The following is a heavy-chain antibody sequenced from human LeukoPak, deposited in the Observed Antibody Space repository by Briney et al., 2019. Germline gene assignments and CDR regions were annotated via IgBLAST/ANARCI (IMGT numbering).Heavy chain of an antibody. CDR1: GYTFTSYY. J-gene: IGHJ6*02. V-gene: IGHV1-46*01. CDR3: AREFTIPNGMDV. CDR2: INPSGGST. Sequence: GASVKVSCKASGYTFTSYYMHWVRQAPGQGLEWMGIINPSGGSTSYAQKFQGRVTMTRDTSTGTVYMELSSLRSEDTAVYYCAREFTIPNGMDVWGQGTTVTVSS. D-gene: IGHD3-9*01.